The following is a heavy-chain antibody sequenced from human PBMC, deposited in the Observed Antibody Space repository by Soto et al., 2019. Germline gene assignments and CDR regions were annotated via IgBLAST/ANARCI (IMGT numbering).Heavy chain of an antibody. V-gene: IGHV3-11*01. CDR2: ISSSGSTI. D-gene: IGHD2-2*03. J-gene: IGHJ5*02. CDR3: ATKYKGTGYCSSTSCGFDP. Sequence: GGSLRLSCAASGFTFSDYYMSWIRQAPGKGLEWVSYISSSGSTIYYADSVKGRFTISRDNAKNSLYLQMNSLRAEDTAVYYCATKYKGTGYCSSTSCGFDPWGQGTLVTVSS. CDR1: GFTFSDYY.